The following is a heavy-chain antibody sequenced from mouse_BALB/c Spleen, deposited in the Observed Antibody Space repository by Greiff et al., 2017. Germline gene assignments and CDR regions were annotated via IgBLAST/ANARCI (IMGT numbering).Heavy chain of an antibody. CDR3: ARARGYYGSSYGYFDY. V-gene: IGHV5-6-3*01. Sequence: EVKLMESGGGLVQPGGSLKLSCAASGFTFSSYGMSWVRQTPDKRLELVATINSNGGSTYYPDSVKGRFTISRDKAKNTLYLQMSSLKSEDTAMYYCARARGYYGSSYGYFDYWGQGTTLTVSS. D-gene: IGHD1-1*01. CDR1: GFTFSSYG. CDR2: INSNGGST. J-gene: IGHJ2*01.